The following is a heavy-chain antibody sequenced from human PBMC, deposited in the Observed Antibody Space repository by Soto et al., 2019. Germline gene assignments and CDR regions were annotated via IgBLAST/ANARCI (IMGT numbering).Heavy chain of an antibody. CDR2: IYYSVT. CDR3: ARYIAASGTYYFDY. CDR1: GGSISSYY. D-gene: IGHD6-13*01. V-gene: IGHV4-59*01. Sequence: PSETLSLTCSVSGGSISSYYWSWIRQPPGKGLEWIAYIYYSVTSYNPSLKSRVSISLDTSKNQFSLKLSSVTAADTAVYYCARYIAASGTYYFDYWGQGTLVTVSS. J-gene: IGHJ4*02.